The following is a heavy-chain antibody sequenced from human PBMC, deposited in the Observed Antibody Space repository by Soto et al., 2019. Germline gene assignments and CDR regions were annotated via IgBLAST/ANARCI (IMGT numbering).Heavy chain of an antibody. J-gene: IGHJ5*02. D-gene: IGHD3-3*01. V-gene: IGHV1-18*01. CDR3: AREYDFWSGSPRDWFDP. Sequence: QVQLVQSGAEVKKPGASVKVSCKASGYTFTSYGISWVRQAPGQGLEWMGWISAYNGNTNYAQKPQGRVTMTTDTSTSTAYMELRSLRSDDTAVYYCAREYDFWSGSPRDWFDPWGQGTLVTVSS. CDR2: ISAYNGNT. CDR1: GYTFTSYG.